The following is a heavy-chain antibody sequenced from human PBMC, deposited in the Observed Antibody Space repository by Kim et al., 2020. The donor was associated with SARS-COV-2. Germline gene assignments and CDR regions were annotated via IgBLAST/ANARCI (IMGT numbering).Heavy chain of an antibody. Sequence: SETLSLTCAVSGGSISSGGYSWSWIRQPPGKGLEWIGYIYHSGSTYYNPSLKSRVTISVDRSKNQFSLKLSSVTAADTAVYYCARGMAFGCSSTSCSYYYGMDVWGQGTTVTVSS. CDR1: GGSISSGGYS. CDR3: ARGMAFGCSSTSCSYYYGMDV. J-gene: IGHJ6*02. V-gene: IGHV4-30-2*01. D-gene: IGHD2-2*01. CDR2: IYHSGST.